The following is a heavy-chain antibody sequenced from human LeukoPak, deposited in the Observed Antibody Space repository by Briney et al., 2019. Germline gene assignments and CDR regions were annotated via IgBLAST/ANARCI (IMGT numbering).Heavy chain of an antibody. J-gene: IGHJ4*02. V-gene: IGHV1-8*01. CDR2: IDPNSGNT. CDR3: ARTFRRSASGSYRVFDY. D-gene: IGHD3-10*01. Sequence: ASVKVSCKASGYTFTYYDFNWVRQATGQGLEWMGWIDPNSGNTGFAQKFQGRVAMTRNTSINTAYMELNRLTSGDTAVYYCARTFRRSASGSYRVFDYWGQGSLVTVSS. CDR1: GYTFTYYD.